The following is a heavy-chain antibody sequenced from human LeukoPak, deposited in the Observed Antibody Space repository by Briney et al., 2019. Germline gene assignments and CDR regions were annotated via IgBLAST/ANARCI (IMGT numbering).Heavy chain of an antibody. CDR1: GFTLSGYA. Sequence: GGSLRLSCAASGFTLSGYAMSWVRQAPGKGLEWVSTISGSGGSTYYADSVKGRVTISRDNSKNTLYLQMNSLRAEDTAVYYCAKDRLLWFGESKDYFDYWGQGTLVTVSS. J-gene: IGHJ4*02. D-gene: IGHD3-10*01. CDR2: ISGSGGST. V-gene: IGHV3-23*01. CDR3: AKDRLLWFGESKDYFDY.